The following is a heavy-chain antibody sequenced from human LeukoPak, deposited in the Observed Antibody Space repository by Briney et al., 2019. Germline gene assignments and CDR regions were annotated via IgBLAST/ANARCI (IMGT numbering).Heavy chain of an antibody. CDR3: ARGSVSTGYFDWLLPQDY. CDR1: GFTFRSYW. CDR2: IWYDGGNK. Sequence: GGPLRLSCAASGFTFRSYWMSWVRQGPGKGLEWGAVIWYDGGNKYYADSVKGRFTISRDNSKNTLYLQMNSLRAEDTAVYYCARGSVSTGYFDWLLPQDYWGQGTLVTVSS. D-gene: IGHD3-9*01. J-gene: IGHJ4*02. V-gene: IGHV3-33*08.